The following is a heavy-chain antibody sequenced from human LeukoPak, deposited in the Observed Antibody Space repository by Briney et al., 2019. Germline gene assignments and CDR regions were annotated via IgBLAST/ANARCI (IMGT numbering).Heavy chain of an antibody. CDR3: ARDSCSGDRCWRYFVN. Sequence: GGSLRLTCAASEFTFSTYCMHWVRQAPGKGLEYVSAISGNGGNTFYANSVKGRFTISRDNSKNTLYLQMGSLKPEDMAVYYCARDSCSGDRCWRYFVNWGQGTLVTVSS. CDR2: ISGNGGNT. J-gene: IGHJ4*02. D-gene: IGHD2-15*01. CDR1: EFTFSTYC. V-gene: IGHV3-64*01.